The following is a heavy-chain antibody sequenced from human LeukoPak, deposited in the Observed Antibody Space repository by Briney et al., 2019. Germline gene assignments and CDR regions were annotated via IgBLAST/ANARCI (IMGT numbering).Heavy chain of an antibody. CDR1: GFTFSDYY. Sequence: GGSLRLSCAASGFTFSDYYMSWIRQAPGKGLEWVSYISSSGSTIYYADSVKGRFTISRDNAKNSLYLQMNSLRAEDTAVYYCAKVSRSLLHPPANMDVWGKGTTVTVSS. J-gene: IGHJ6*03. V-gene: IGHV3-11*01. CDR2: ISSSGSTI. CDR3: AKVSRSLLHPPANMDV. D-gene: IGHD1-26*01.